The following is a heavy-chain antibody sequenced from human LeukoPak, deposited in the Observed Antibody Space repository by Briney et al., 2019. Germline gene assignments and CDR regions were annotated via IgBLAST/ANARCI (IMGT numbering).Heavy chain of an antibody. CDR3: ARARGEMASRWSDY. CDR2: ISGSTSYI. J-gene: IGHJ4*02. D-gene: IGHD5-24*01. V-gene: IGHV3-21*01. CDR1: AFTFRTYS. Sequence: PGGSLRLSCVASAFTFRTYSMHWVRQAPGKGLEWVSSISGSTSYIYYADSVKGRFTISRDNSKNTVYLQMNSLRAEDTAVYYCARARGEMASRWSDYWGQGTLVTVSS.